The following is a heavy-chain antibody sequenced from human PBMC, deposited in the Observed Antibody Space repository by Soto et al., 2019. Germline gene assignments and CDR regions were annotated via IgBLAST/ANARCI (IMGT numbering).Heavy chain of an antibody. CDR1: GITFGSRA. Sequence: AESLSLSCVASGITFGSRAMSWVRQAPGEGLEWVATTTNSGGATKYADSVRGRFTISRDNSKNTLYLQMSSTGAEESVLYYCAGGLHDLHAAGTTFDLWGQGTMITFYS. V-gene: IGHV3-23*01. CDR2: TTNSGGAT. D-gene: IGHD1-1*01. J-gene: IGHJ4*02. CDR3: AGGLHDLHAAGTTFDL.